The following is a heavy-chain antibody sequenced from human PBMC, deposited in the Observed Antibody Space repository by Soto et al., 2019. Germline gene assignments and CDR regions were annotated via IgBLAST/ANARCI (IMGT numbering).Heavy chain of an antibody. D-gene: IGHD3-10*01. Sequence: SQTLSLTCAISGDSVSSNSAAWNWIRQSPSRGLEWLGRTYYRSKRYNDYAVSVKSRITINPDTSKNQFSLQLNSVTPEDTAVYYCARGITMVRGVIINRAFDIWGQGTMVTVS. V-gene: IGHV6-1*01. J-gene: IGHJ3*02. CDR3: ARGITMVRGVIINRAFDI. CDR2: TYYRSKRYN. CDR1: GDSVSSNSAA.